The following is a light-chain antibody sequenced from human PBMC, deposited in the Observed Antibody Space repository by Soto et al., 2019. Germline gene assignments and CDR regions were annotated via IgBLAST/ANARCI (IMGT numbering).Light chain of an antibody. Sequence: IVLAQVPVILCVAPGERDTLSCRASRSVGTLLAWYQQKPGNAQXLXXXGASSRATVIPDRFSGTGSGTDFTLTISSRQPEAFERYYCQQYSREPPLTFGRGTKV. V-gene: IGKV3-20*01. CDR2: GAS. J-gene: IGKJ4*01. CDR1: RSVGTL. CDR3: QQYSREPPLT.